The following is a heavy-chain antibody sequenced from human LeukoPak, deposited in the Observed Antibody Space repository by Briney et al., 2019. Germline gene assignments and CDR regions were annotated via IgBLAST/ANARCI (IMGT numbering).Heavy chain of an antibody. D-gene: IGHD3-22*01. J-gene: IGHJ4*02. CDR1: GYTFSGYY. Sequence: ASVKVSCKASGYTFSGYYMHWVRQPPGQGLEWMGRINPARGDTNSAQKFQGRVTMTRDTSISTAYMELGRLRSDDTAVYYCARESPFQPSTMMLAAHFDYWGQGTLFTVSS. CDR3: ARESPFQPSTMMLAAHFDY. CDR2: INPARGDT. V-gene: IGHV1-2*06.